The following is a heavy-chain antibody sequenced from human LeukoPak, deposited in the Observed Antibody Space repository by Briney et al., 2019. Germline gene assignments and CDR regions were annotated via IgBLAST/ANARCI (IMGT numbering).Heavy chain of an antibody. CDR1: GGSISTGSYN. D-gene: IGHD4-11*01. V-gene: IGHV4-61*02. CDR2: FYTGGGT. Sequence: SETLSLTSTVSGGSISTGSYNGCWIRQPAGRGLGWIGRFYTGGGTTYNPSLKGQVTISVDTSNNKSSLKLSSVTAADTALDYGARDTESVRAVTTSWYMGDWGKGNTVTVSS. CDR3: ARDTESVRAVTTSWYMGD. J-gene: IGHJ6*03.